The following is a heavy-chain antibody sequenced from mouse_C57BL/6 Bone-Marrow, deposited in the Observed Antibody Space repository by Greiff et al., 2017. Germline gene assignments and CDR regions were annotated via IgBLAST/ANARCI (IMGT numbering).Heavy chain of an antibody. V-gene: IGHV5-17*01. CDR1: GFTFSDYG. J-gene: IGHJ1*03. CDR3: ARYHVHWYFDV. Sequence: EVKLMESGGGLVKPGGSLKLSCAASGFTFSDYGMHWVRQAPEKGLEWVAYISSGSSTIYYADTVKGRFTISRDNAKNTLFLQMTSRRSEDTAMYYCARYHVHWYFDVWGTGTTVTVSS. CDR2: ISSGSSTI.